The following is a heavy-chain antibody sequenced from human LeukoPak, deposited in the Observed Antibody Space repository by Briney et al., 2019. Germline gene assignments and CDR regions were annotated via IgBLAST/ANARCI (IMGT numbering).Heavy chain of an antibody. V-gene: IGHV1-69*13. Sequence: SVKVSCKASGGTFSSYAISWVRQPPAQGREWMVGIIPIFGTANYAQKFQGRVTITADESTSTAYMELSSLRSEDTAVYYCAGDQASLLWFGELAYWGQGTLVTVSS. CDR1: GGTFSSYA. D-gene: IGHD3-10*01. CDR3: AGDQASLLWFGELAY. CDR2: IIPIFGTA. J-gene: IGHJ4*02.